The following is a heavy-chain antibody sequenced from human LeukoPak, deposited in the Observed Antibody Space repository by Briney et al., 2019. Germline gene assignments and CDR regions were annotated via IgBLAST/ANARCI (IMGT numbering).Heavy chain of an antibody. CDR3: ARAVKYQRLGDC. CDR2: ISYDGSNK. CDR1: GFTFSSYA. D-gene: IGHD2-2*01. J-gene: IGHJ4*02. Sequence: GGSLRLSCAASGFTFSSYAMHWVRQAPGKGLEWVAVISYDGSNKYYADSVKGRFTISRDNSKNTLYLQMNSLRAEDTAVYYCARAVKYQRLGDCWGQGTLVTVSS. V-gene: IGHV3-30*04.